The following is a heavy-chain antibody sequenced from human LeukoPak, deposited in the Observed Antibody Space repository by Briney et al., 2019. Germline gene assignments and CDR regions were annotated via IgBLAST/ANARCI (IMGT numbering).Heavy chain of an antibody. Sequence: GGSLRLSCAASAFIFKNYAMHWVRQPPGKGLEWVAVISYHGSNQHYIDSVKGRFTISRDNSKDTVYLQMNSLRPDDTAVYYCAKGFSAGTMDYWGQGTLVTVSS. V-gene: IGHV3-30*18. CDR3: AKGFSAGTMDY. D-gene: IGHD1-1*01. J-gene: IGHJ4*02. CDR1: AFIFKNYA. CDR2: ISYHGSNQ.